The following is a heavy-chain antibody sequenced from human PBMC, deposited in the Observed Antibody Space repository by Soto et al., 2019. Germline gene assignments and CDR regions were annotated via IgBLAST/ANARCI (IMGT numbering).Heavy chain of an antibody. CDR2: ISACNGNT. CDR1: GYTFTSYG. D-gene: IGHD6-19*01. Sequence: GASVKVSCKASGYTFTSYGISWVRQAPGQGLEWMGWISACNGNTNYAQKLQGRVTMTTDTSTSTAYMELRSLRSDDTAVYYCARDGAVAGHNWFDPWGQGTLVTVSS. CDR3: ARDGAVAGHNWFDP. V-gene: IGHV1-18*01. J-gene: IGHJ5*02.